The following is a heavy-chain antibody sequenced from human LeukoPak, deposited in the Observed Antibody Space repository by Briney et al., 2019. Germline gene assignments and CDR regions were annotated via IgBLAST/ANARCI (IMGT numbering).Heavy chain of an antibody. CDR1: GDSVSSNRFA. CDR2: TYYRSRWYD. CDR3: ARDGPMDV. Sequence: SQTLSLRCAISGDSVSSNRFAWNWIRLSPSRGLEWLGRTYYRSRWYDDYAVSVKSRIIINADTSKNQFSLQLNSVTPEDTAVYYCARDGPMDVWGQGITVTVSS. V-gene: IGHV6-1*01. J-gene: IGHJ6*02.